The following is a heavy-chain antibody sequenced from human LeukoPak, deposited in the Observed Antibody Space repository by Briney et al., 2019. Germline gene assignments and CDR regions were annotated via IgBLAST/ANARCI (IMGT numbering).Heavy chain of an antibody. CDR3: ARQAATNAFDI. Sequence: PSETLSLTCAVSGYSISSGYYWGWIRQPPGKGLEWIGSIYHSGSTYYNPSLKSRVTISVDTSKNQFSLKLSSVTAADTAVYYCARQAATNAFDIWGQGTMVTGSS. CDR1: GYSISSGYY. CDR2: IYHSGST. V-gene: IGHV4-38-2*01. J-gene: IGHJ3*02. D-gene: IGHD2-15*01.